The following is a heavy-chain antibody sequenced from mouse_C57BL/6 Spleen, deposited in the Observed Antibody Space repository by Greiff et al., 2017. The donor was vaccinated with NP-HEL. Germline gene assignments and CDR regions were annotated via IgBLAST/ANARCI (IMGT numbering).Heavy chain of an antibody. CDR1: GYTFTSYW. V-gene: IGHV1-64*01. D-gene: IGHD1-1*01. Sequence: QVQLQQPGAELVKPGASVKLSCKASGYTFTSYWMHWVKQRPGQGLEWIGMIHPNSGSTKYNEKFKSKATLTVDKSSSTAYMQLSSLTSEDSAVYYCARPFITTVVALDYWGQGTTLTVSS. CDR3: ARPFITTVVALDY. CDR2: IHPNSGST. J-gene: IGHJ2*01.